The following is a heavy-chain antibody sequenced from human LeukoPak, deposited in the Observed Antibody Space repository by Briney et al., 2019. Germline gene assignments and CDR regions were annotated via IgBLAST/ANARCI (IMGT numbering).Heavy chain of an antibody. CDR3: ARREWSGYYADC. J-gene: IGHJ4*02. CDR2: INPIHGET. V-gene: IGHV1-2*02. Sequence: ASVKFSCKASGYTFTGHYLHWVRQAPGQGLEWMGWINPIHGETKYAQKFQGRVAMTSDTSISTAYMEVTRLTSDDTAVYYCARREWSGYYADCWGQGALITVSS. CDR1: GYTFTGHY. D-gene: IGHD3-3*01.